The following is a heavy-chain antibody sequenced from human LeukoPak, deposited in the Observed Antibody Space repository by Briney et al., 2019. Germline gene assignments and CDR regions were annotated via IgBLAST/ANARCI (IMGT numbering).Heavy chain of an antibody. CDR2: IKGDGSAT. V-gene: IGHV3-74*03. Sequence: PGGSLRLSCAASGFTFSTYWMHWVRQAPGKGLVWVSRIKGDGSATTYADSVKGRFTISRDNAKNTLYLQMNSLRAEDTAVYYCARDRAYQLDYWGQGTLVTVSS. CDR3: ARDRAYQLDY. J-gene: IGHJ4*02. D-gene: IGHD2-2*01. CDR1: GFTFSTYW.